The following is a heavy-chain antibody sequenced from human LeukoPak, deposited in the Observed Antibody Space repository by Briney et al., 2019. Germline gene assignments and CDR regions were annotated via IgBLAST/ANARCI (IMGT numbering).Heavy chain of an antibody. CDR3: ARGQTGSGRIFDY. CDR2: TYYRSKWYS. D-gene: IGHD2-15*01. V-gene: IGHV6-1*01. CDR1: GDSVSSSTAA. J-gene: IGHJ4*02. Sequence: SQTLSLTCAISGDSVSSSTAAWNCIRQSPSRGLEWLGRTYYRSKWYSDFAEYVKSRITIDPDTSKNQFSLQLNSVTPDDTAVYFCARGQTGSGRIFDYWGQGTLVTVSS.